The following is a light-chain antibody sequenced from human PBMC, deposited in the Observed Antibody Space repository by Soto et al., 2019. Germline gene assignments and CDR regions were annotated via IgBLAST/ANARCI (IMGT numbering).Light chain of an antibody. CDR1: SSDVGGYNY. CDR2: DVS. J-gene: IGLJ1*01. CDR3: SSYTSSSTPYV. V-gene: IGLV2-14*01. Sequence: QSALTQPASVSGSPGQSITISFTGTSSDVGGYNYVSWYQQHPGKAPKLMIYDVSNRPSGVSNRFSGSKSGNTASLTISGLQAEDEADYYCSSYTSSSTPYVFGTGTQLTVL.